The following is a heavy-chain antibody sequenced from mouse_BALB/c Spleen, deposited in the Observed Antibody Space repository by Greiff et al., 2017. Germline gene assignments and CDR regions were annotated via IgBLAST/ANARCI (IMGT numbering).Heavy chain of an antibody. CDR1: GFAFSSYD. Sequence: DVHLVESGGGLVKPGGSLKLSCAASGFAFSSYDMSWVRQTPEKRLEWVAYISSGGGSTYYPDTVKGRFTISRDNAKNTLYLQMSSLKSEDTAMYYCAPSTMITTGAMDYWGQGTSVTVSS. CDR2: ISSGGGST. CDR3: APSTMITTGAMDY. D-gene: IGHD2-4*01. J-gene: IGHJ4*01. V-gene: IGHV5-12-1*01.